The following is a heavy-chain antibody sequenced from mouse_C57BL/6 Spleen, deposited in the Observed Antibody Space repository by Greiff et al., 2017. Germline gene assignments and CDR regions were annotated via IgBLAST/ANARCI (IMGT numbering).Heavy chain of an antibody. V-gene: IGHV14-2*01. Sequence: EVKLQESGAELVKPGASVKLSCTASGFNITDYYMHWVKQRPEQGLEWIGRIDPEDGETKYAPKFQGKATQTADTSSNTAYLQLSSLTSEDTAVCYCARSYYYGSSGTMDYGGQGTSVTVPT. D-gene: IGHD1-1*01. CDR1: GFNITDYY. J-gene: IGHJ4*01. CDR3: ARSYYYGSSGTMDY. CDR2: IDPEDGET.